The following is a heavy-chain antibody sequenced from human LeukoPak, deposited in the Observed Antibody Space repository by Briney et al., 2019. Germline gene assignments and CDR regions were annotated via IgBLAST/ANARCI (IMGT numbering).Heavy chain of an antibody. Sequence: GGSLRHFCAVSGLTLSSYAMSWVRQAPGKGLEWVSAISDTGNKDHPDSVQRRFTISRDRYKHILLLKMNMLRPEDAAVYYCAKAPVTTCRGAFCYPFDYWGLGTLVTVSS. CDR3: AKAPVTTCRGAFCYPFDY. D-gene: IGHD2-15*01. V-gene: IGHV3-23*01. CDR2: ISDTGNK. CDR1: GLTLSSYA. J-gene: IGHJ4*02.